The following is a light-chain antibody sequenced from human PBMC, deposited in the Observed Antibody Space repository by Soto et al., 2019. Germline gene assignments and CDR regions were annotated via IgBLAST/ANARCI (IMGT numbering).Light chain of an antibody. Sequence: DIQMTQSPFTLSASVGDRVTITCRASQSISSWLAWYQQKPGTAPNLLIYKASTLQSGVPSRFSGSGSGTEFTLTISSLQPDDSATYYCQQYNDNWTFGQGTKVEIK. J-gene: IGKJ1*01. CDR1: QSISSW. CDR2: KAS. CDR3: QQYNDNWT. V-gene: IGKV1-5*03.